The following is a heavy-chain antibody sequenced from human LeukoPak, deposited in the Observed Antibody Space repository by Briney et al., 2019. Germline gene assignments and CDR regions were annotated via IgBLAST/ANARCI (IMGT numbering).Heavy chain of an antibody. CDR3: ARYSGYSTNYYYYGMDV. CDR1: GGSISSGGYY. J-gene: IGHJ6*02. CDR2: IYYSGST. V-gene: IGHV4-31*03. Sequence: SETLSLTCTVSGGSISSGGYYWSWIRQHPGKGLEWIGYIYYSGSTYYNPSLKSRVTISVDTSKNQFSLKLSSVTAADTAVYYCARYSGYSTNYYYYGMDVWDQGTTVTVSS. D-gene: IGHD5-12*01.